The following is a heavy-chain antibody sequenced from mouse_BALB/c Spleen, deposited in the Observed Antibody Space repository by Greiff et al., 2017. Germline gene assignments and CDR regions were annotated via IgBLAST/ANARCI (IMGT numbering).Heavy chain of an antibody. J-gene: IGHJ4*01. CDR3: ARRGNYGAMDY. Sequence: VQLQQSGAELVRPGSSVKISCKVSGYAFSSYWMNWVKQRPGQGLEWIGQIYPGDGDTNYNGKFKGKATLTADKSSSTAYMQLSSLTSEDSAVYFCARRGNYGAMDYWGQGTSVTVSS. D-gene: IGHD2-1*01. CDR1: GYAFSSYW. CDR2: IYPGDGDT. V-gene: IGHV1-80*01.